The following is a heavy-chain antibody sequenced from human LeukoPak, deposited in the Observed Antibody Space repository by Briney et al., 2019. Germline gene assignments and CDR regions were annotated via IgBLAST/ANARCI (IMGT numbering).Heavy chain of an antibody. D-gene: IGHD6-13*01. Sequence: GASVKVSCKASGYTFTRYFIHWVRQAPGQGLEWVGIINPSGGGTNYAQKFQGRVTMTRDTSTSTSYMELSSLKSEDTAVYYCARGLGIAEYNFDYWGQGTLVTVSS. J-gene: IGHJ4*02. CDR1: GYTFTRYF. V-gene: IGHV1-46*01. CDR3: ARGLGIAEYNFDY. CDR2: INPSGGGT.